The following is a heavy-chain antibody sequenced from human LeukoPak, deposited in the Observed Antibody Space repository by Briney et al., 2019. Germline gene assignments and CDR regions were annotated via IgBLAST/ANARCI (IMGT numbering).Heavy chain of an antibody. CDR1: GFTFSMYA. Sequence: PGGSLRLSCAASGFTFSMYAMHWVRQAPGKGLEWVSYISSSGSTIYYADSVKGRFTISRDNAKNSLYLQMNSLRAEDTAVYYCAREWDSSSWPHYDAFDIWGQGTMVTVSS. CDR2: ISSSGSTI. D-gene: IGHD6-13*01. V-gene: IGHV3-48*03. J-gene: IGHJ3*02. CDR3: AREWDSSSWPHYDAFDI.